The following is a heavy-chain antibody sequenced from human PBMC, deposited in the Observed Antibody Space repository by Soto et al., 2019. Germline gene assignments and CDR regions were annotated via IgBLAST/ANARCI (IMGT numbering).Heavy chain of an antibody. D-gene: IGHD3-10*01. J-gene: IGHJ6*01. CDR3: ARGRGYDARDYYYIAMDG. CDR1: GFTFRTYT. Sequence: GSLRLSCRSSGFTFRTYTMNWVRPAPGKGLEWVSGIRGFSPYTFYAESVKGRFTISRDNAKNSLYLQMNSLRAEETAVYYCARGRGYDARDYYYIAMDGWRQGTTVTVSS. CDR2: IRGFSPYT. V-gene: IGHV3-21*01.